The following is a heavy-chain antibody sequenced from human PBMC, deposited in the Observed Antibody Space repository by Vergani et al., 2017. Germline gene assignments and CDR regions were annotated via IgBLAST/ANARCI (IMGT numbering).Heavy chain of an antibody. J-gene: IGHJ4*02. CDR1: VYTLSNYY. CDR3: AKGDYGILTGYRY. CDR2: INPSGGHT. D-gene: IGHD3-9*01. Sequence: QVQVVQSGAEVKKSGASVKVSCKTSVYTLSNYYMHWVRQAPGQGLEWMGIINPSGGHTNYAQKFQGRVTMTRDTSTSTFYMELSSLRSEDTAIYYCAKGDYGILTGYRYWGQGTLVTVSA. V-gene: IGHV1-46*03.